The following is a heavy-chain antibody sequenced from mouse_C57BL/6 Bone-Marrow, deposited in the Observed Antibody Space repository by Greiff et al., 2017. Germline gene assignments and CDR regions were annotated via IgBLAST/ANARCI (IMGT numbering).Heavy chain of an antibody. CDR3: ARKDWDDY. J-gene: IGHJ2*01. Sequence: EVQLQQSGPELVKPGASVKISCKASGYTFTDYYMNWVNQSHGKSLEWIGDINPNNGGTSYNQTFKGRATLTVDKSSSTAYMELRSLTTEDSAVYYCARKDWDDYWGQGTTLTVSS. CDR2: INPNNGGT. V-gene: IGHV1-26*01. D-gene: IGHD4-1*01. CDR1: GYTFTDYY.